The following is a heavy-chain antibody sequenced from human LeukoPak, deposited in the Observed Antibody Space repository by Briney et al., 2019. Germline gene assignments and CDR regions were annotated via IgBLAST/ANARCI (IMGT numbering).Heavy chain of an antibody. CDR1: GFTFSSYG. D-gene: IGHD6-19*01. V-gene: IGHV3-33*01. CDR3: ARDYGIAVAGTGY. CDR2: IWYDGSNK. Sequence: PGRSLRLSCAASGFTFSSYGMHWVRQAPGKGLEWVAVIWYDGSNKYYADSVKGRFTISRDNSKNTLYLQMNSLRAEDTAVYYCARDYGIAVAGTGYWGQGTLVTVSS. J-gene: IGHJ4*02.